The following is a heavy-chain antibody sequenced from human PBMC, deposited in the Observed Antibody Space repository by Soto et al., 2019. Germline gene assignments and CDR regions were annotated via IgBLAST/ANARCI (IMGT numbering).Heavy chain of an antibody. V-gene: IGHV4-38-2*02. CDR3: ARDSYCSGGSCYSYGWFDP. D-gene: IGHD2-15*01. CDR1: GYSISSGYY. J-gene: IGHJ5*02. Sequence: PSETLSLTCAVSGYSISSGYYWGWIRQPPGKGLEWIGSIYHSGSTYYNPSLKSRVTISVDTSKNQFSLKLSSVTAADTAVYYCARDSYCSGGSCYSYGWFDPWGQGTLVTVS. CDR2: IYHSGST.